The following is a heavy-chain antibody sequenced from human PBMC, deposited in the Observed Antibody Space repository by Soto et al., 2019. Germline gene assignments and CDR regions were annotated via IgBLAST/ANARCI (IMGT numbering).Heavy chain of an antibody. Sequence: TLSLTCVVYGGSFSGHFWSWIRQPPGKGLEWIGEINHSGSANYSPSLKSRVTISVDTSKNQFSLKLTSVTAADTAVYYCAGWAVGIMIFGVPKDYWSQGTQVTVSS. D-gene: IGHD3-3*01. CDR2: INHSGSA. CDR3: AGWAVGIMIFGVPKDY. CDR1: GGSFSGHF. V-gene: IGHV4-34*01. J-gene: IGHJ4*02.